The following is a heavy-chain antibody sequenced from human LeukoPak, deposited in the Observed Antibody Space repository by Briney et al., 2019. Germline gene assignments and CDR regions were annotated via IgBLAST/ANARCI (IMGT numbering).Heavy chain of an antibody. V-gene: IGHV3-15*01. CDR1: GFTVSSTY. D-gene: IGHD3-10*01. J-gene: IGHJ4*02. CDR2: IKSKTDGGTT. Sequence: GGSLRLSCAASGFTVSSTYMSWVRQAPGKGLEWVGRIKSKTDGGTTDYAAPVKGRFTISRDDSKNTLYLQMNSLKTEDTAVYYCTTERLLWFGELVYWGQGTLVTVSS. CDR3: TTERLLWFGELVY.